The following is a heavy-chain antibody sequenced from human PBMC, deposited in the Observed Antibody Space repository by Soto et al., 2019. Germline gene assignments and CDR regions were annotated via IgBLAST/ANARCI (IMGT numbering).Heavy chain of an antibody. Sequence: QVQLVQSGAEVKKPGASVKVSCKASGYTFTRYHITWVRQAPGQGLEWMGWISAYNGNTNYAQKLQGIVTMTTDTSTCTAYMELRTLTSDDSSVYYCARDSPPPREWGQGTLVTVSS. CDR2: ISAYNGNT. CDR1: GYTFTRYH. V-gene: IGHV1-18*01. D-gene: IGHD1-26*01. J-gene: IGHJ4*02. CDR3: ARDSPPPRE.